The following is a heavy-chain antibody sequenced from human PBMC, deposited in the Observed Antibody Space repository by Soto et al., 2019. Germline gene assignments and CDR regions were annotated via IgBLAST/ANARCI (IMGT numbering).Heavy chain of an antibody. CDR1: GGSMSSGRYD. V-gene: IGHV4-61*01. Sequence: SETLSLTCTISGGSMSSGRYDWSWIRQAPGKGLEWIGYIENSGNTKNNSPFKSRATLSIDTSKNQFSLKLSSVTAADTAVYFCGRTDDKGAWDAWFWGQGIMVTVSS. J-gene: IGHJ4*02. CDR3: GRTDDKGAWDAWF. D-gene: IGHD1-26*01. CDR2: IENSGNT.